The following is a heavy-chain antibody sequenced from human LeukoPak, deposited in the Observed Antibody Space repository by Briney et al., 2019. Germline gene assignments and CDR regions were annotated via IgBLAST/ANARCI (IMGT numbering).Heavy chain of an antibody. CDR1: GFTFSSYS. V-gene: IGHV3-21*01. J-gene: IGHJ4*02. Sequence: GGSLRLSCAASGFTFSSYSMNWVRQAPGKGLEWVSSISSSSSYIYYADSAKGRFTISRDNAKNSLYLQMNSLRAEDTAVYYCARDYGMVRGASDYWGQGTLVTVSS. CDR3: ARDYGMVRGASDY. CDR2: ISSSSSYI. D-gene: IGHD3-10*01.